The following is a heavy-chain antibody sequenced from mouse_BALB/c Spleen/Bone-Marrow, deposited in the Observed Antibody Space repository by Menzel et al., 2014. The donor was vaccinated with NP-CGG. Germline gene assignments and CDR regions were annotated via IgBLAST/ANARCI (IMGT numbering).Heavy chain of an antibody. V-gene: IGHV4-1*02. D-gene: IGHD1-1*02. CDR3: SRNGYYGYSDY. Sequence: EVKLMESGGGLVKPGGSLKLSCAASGFDFSRYWMSWVRQAPGKGLEWIGEINPDSSTINYTPSLKDKFIISRDNAKNTLYLQMSKVRSENTALYYCSRNGYYGYSDYWGQGTTLTVSS. J-gene: IGHJ2*01. CDR1: GFDFSRYW. CDR2: INPDSSTI.